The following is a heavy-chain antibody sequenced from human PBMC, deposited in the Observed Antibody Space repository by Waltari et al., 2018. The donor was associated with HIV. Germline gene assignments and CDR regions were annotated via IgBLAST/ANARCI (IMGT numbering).Heavy chain of an antibody. Sequence: QVQLQQWGAGLLKPSETLSLTCAVYGGSFSGYYWSWIRQPPGKGLEWTGEIKHSGRPNYNPSLKSRVTISADTSKNQVSLKVNCVTAADTAVYYCARGEEGYSGYDLSWFDTRGQGTLVTVSS. D-gene: IGHD5-12*01. J-gene: IGHJ5*02. CDR2: IKHSGRP. CDR3: ARGEEGYSGYDLSWFDT. V-gene: IGHV4-34*01. CDR1: GGSFSGYY.